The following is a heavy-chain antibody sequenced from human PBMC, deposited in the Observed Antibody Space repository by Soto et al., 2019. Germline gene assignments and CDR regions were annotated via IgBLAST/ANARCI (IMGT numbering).Heavy chain of an antibody. Sequence: QVQLVQSGAEVKKPGASVKVSCKTSGYTFTGFDISWVRQAPGQGLERMGWISAYNGNTNYAQKLQGRVTMTTDTATSTAYMELRSLRSDDTAVYYCARAESYFYSYYYMDVWGKGTTVTVSS. CDR1: GYTFTGFD. CDR2: ISAYNGNT. CDR3: ARAESYFYSYYYMDV. V-gene: IGHV1-18*01. J-gene: IGHJ6*03. D-gene: IGHD3-3*01.